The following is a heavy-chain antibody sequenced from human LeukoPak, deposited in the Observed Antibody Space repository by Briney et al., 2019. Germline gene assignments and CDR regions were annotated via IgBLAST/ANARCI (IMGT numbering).Heavy chain of an antibody. J-gene: IGHJ6*02. Sequence: ASVKVSCKASGYTFTSYDINWVRQATGQGLEWMGWMNPNSGNTGYAQKFQGRGTMTRNTPISTAYMELSSRRSEDTAVYYCARGKLELRTYYYYGMDVWGQGTTVTVSS. V-gene: IGHV1-8*01. CDR2: MNPNSGNT. CDR3: ARGKLELRTYYYYGMDV. CDR1: GYTFTSYD. D-gene: IGHD1-7*01.